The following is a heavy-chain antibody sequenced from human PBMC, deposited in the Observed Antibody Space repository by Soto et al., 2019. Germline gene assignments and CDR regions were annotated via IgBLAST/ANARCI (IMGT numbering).Heavy chain of an antibody. CDR1: GGTFSSYA. CDR2: IIPIFGIS. V-gene: IGHV1-69*10. Sequence: ASVKVSCKASGGTFSSYAISWVRQAPGQGLEWMGGIIPIFGISNYAQKFQGRVTITTDKSTSTASMEQRSLRSEDAAVYFCARDPLLAAACTGDFQHWGQGTLVTVSS. D-gene: IGHD6-13*01. CDR3: ARDPLLAAACTGDFQH. J-gene: IGHJ1*01.